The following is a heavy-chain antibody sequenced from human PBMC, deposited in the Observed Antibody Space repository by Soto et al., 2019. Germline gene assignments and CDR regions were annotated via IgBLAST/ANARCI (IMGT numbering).Heavy chain of an antibody. Sequence: GWSLRLSCAASGFTFSSYGMHWVRQTPGKGLEWVAVISHDGSNEYYADSVKGRFTISRDNSTNTVNLQMYSLRIEDTAVYYCAKMYTSGWYNYFDYSGQGAVVTVSS. D-gene: IGHD6-19*01. J-gene: IGHJ4*02. CDR2: ISHDGSNE. V-gene: IGHV3-30*18. CDR3: AKMYTSGWYNYFDY. CDR1: GFTFSSYG.